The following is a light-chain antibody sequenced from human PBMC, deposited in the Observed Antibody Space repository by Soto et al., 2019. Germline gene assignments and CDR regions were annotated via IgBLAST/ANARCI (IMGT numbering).Light chain of an antibody. CDR2: KAS. J-gene: IGKJ4*01. V-gene: IGKV1-5*03. CDR1: QSISSW. Sequence: DIQMTQSPSTLSATVGDRVIITCRASQSISSWLAWYQQQPGKAPELLIYKASSLQSGVPSRFSGSGSGTEFPLAISSLQPEDCATYYCQHDNSYPLTFGGGTKVEIK. CDR3: QHDNSYPLT.